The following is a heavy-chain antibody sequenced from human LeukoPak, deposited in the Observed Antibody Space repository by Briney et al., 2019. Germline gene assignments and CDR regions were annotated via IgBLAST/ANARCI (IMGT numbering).Heavy chain of an antibody. J-gene: IGHJ4*02. D-gene: IGHD5-18*01. V-gene: IGHV4-39*07. CDR3: ARDREFRGYSYTPFWDY. CDR1: GGSITSSSYY. CDR2: IYYTGST. Sequence: SETLSLTCTVSGGSITSSSYYWAWIRQPPGKGLEWIGSIYYTGSTYYNPSLKSRVTISVDTSKNHFSLKLSSVTAADTAVYYCARDREFRGYSYTPFWDYWGQGTLVAVSS.